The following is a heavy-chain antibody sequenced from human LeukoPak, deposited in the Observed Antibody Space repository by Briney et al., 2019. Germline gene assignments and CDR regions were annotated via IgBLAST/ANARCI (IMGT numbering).Heavy chain of an antibody. D-gene: IGHD1-20*01. CDR2: IIPIFGTA. J-gene: IGHJ6*03. CDR3: ASSASYNWDGEPNYYYMDV. V-gene: IGHV1-69*06. CDR1: GGTFSSYA. Sequence: SVKVSCKASGGTFSSYAISWVRQAPGQGLEWMGGIIPIFGTANYAQKFQGRVTITADKSTSTAYMELSSLRSEDTAVYYCASSASYNWDGEPNYYYMDVWGKGTTVTVSS.